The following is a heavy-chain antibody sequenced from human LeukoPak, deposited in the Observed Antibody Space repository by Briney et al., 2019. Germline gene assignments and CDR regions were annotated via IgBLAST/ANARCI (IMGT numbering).Heavy chain of an antibody. Sequence: GGSLRLSCAASGFTFSSYGMHWVRQAPGKGLEWVAVIWYDGSNKYHADSVKGRFTISRDNSKNTLYLQMNSLRAEDTAVYYCARDRGRDGYSNWGQGTLVTVSS. V-gene: IGHV3-33*01. CDR3: ARDRGRDGYSN. D-gene: IGHD5-24*01. J-gene: IGHJ4*02. CDR1: GFTFSSYG. CDR2: IWYDGSNK.